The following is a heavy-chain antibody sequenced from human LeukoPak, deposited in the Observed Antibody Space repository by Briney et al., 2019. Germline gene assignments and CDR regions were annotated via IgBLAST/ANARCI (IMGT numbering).Heavy chain of an antibody. CDR2: IWYDGSNK. CDR3: AREGYSSGWPFDY. V-gene: IGHV3-33*01. D-gene: IGHD6-19*01. J-gene: IGHJ4*02. CDR1: GFTFSSYG. Sequence: PGGSLRLSCAASGFTFSSYGMHWVRQAPGKGLEWVAVIWYDGSNKDYADSVKGRFTISRDNSKNTLYLQMNSLRAEDTAVYYCAREGYSSGWPFDYWGQGTLVTVSS.